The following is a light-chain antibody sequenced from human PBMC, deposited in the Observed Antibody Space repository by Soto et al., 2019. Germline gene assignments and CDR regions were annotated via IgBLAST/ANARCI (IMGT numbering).Light chain of an antibody. V-gene: IGLV2-23*02. CDR1: SRDVGNYNL. CDR2: EVN. Sequence: QSALTQSASVSGSPGQSITISCTGSSRDVGNYNLVSWYQQHPGKAPKLMIYEVNKRPSGVANRFSGSKSGNTASLTISGLQAEDEADYYCCSYAGSSTYVVFGGGTKLTVL. CDR3: CSYAGSSTYVV. J-gene: IGLJ2*01.